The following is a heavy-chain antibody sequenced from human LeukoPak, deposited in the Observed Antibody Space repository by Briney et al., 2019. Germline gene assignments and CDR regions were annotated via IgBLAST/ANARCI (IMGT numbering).Heavy chain of an antibody. CDR2: IYYSGST. J-gene: IGHJ2*01. Sequence: SETLSLTCTVSGGSISSYYWSWIRQPPGKGLEWIGYIYYSGSTNYNPSLKSRVTISVDTSKNQFSLKLSSVTAADTAVYYCARDLMTTVRYFDLWGRGTLVTVSS. CDR3: ARDLMTTVRYFDL. D-gene: IGHD4-17*01. V-gene: IGHV4-59*12. CDR1: GGSISSYY.